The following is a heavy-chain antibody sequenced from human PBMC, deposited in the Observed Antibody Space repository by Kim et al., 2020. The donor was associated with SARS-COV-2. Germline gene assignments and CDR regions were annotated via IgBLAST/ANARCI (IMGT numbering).Heavy chain of an antibody. Sequence: KGRFTISRDNSKNTLYLQMNSLRAEDTAVYYCARDRGKLRLGRASDAFDIWGQGTMVTVSS. J-gene: IGHJ3*02. D-gene: IGHD1-1*01. V-gene: IGHV3-30*07. CDR3: ARDRGKLRLGRASDAFDI.